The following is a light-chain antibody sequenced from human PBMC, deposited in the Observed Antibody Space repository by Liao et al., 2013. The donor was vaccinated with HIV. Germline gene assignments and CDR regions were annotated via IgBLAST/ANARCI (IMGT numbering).Light chain of an antibody. CDR3: QVWDSSSDHGGV. J-gene: IGLJ2*01. Sequence: SYELTQPPSVSVAPGKTARMTCGGNNIGGKSVHWYQQQPGQAPVLVISYDSERPSGIPERFSGSNSGNTATLTISRVEAGDEADYYCQVWDSSSDHGGVFGGGTKLTVL. CDR1: NIGGKS. CDR2: YDS. V-gene: IGLV3-21*04.